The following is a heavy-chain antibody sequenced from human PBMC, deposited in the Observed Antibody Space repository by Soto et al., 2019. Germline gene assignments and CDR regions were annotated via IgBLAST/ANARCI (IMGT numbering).Heavy chain of an antibody. J-gene: IGHJ4*02. V-gene: IGHV2-5*02. CDR2: IYWDDDK. D-gene: IGHD2-15*01. Sequence: QITLKESGPTLVKPTQTLTLTCTFSGFSLTTTGLGGGWIRQPPGKALEWLALIYWDDDKRYTPSLKRRPTITKDTSNKQVVVTMTNLDTVHTGTYSCAHRRGGYCSGGTCYGRCFDYWGQGTLVTVSS. CDR1: GFSLTTTGLG. CDR3: AHRRGGYCSGGTCYGRCFDY.